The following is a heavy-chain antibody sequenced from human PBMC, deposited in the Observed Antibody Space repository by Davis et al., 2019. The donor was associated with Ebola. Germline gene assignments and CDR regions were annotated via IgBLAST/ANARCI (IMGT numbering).Heavy chain of an antibody. CDR1: GGTFSSYT. V-gene: IGHV1-69*04. D-gene: IGHD3-22*01. J-gene: IGHJ6*02. CDR2: IIPILGIA. Sequence: SVKVSCKASGGTFSSYTISWVRQAPGQGLEWMGRIIPILGIANYAQKFQGRVTITADKSASTAYMELSSLRSEDTAVYYCARDLGYYYDSSGYRSRSYYYYGMDVWGQGTTVTVSS. CDR3: ARDLGYYYDSSGYRSRSYYYYGMDV.